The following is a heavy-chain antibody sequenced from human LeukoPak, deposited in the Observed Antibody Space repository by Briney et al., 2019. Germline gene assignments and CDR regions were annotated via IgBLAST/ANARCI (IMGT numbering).Heavy chain of an antibody. J-gene: IGHJ4*02. CDR2: VNLQGST. V-gene: IGHV4-4*02. CDR3: AREGGPYRPLDY. CDR1: GGSISNTNW. Sequence: PSGTLSLTCGVSGGSISNTNWWTWFRQPPGKGLEWLGEVNLQGSTNYNPPPKSRVAISVDKSENHISLKLTSVTAADTAVYYCAREGGPYRPLDYSGQGTLVTVAS.